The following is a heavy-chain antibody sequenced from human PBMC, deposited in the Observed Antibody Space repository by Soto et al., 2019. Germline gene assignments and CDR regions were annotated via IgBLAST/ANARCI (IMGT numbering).Heavy chain of an antibody. CDR2: INQDGSEK. D-gene: IGHD1-26*01. CDR3: ARVRRRDWEMLQMVTYFYYGMDV. Sequence: EVQLVESGGGLVQPRGSLRLSCAVSGFTFTFYWMAWVRQAPGKGLEWVANINQDGSEKYYGDSVKGRFTISRDDDKNSLYLQMNSLGAEDTAVYYCARVRRRDWEMLQMVTYFYYGMDVWGQGTTVTVSS. CDR1: GFTFTFYW. V-gene: IGHV3-7*01. J-gene: IGHJ6*02.